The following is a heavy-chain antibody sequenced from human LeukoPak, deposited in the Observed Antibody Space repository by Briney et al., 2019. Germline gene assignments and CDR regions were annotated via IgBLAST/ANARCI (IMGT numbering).Heavy chain of an antibody. V-gene: IGHV5-51*01. CDR2: INPGDSDT. CDR3: ARRRVGYSYGEFDY. CDR1: GYSFTTYW. Sequence: GESLKVSCKGSGYSFTTYWIGWVRQMPGKGLEWMGIINPGDSDTRYSPSFQGQVTISADKSISTTYLQWSSLKASDTAMYYCARRRVGYSYGEFDYWGQGTLVTVSS. D-gene: IGHD5-18*01. J-gene: IGHJ4*02.